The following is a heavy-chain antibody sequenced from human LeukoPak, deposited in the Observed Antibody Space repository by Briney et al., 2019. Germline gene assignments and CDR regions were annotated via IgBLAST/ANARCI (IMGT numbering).Heavy chain of an antibody. CDR3: ARDRLQLQS. CDR1: GYSISSGYY. CDR2: IYHSGSA. Sequence: PSETLSLTCTVSGYSISSGYYWGWIRHPPGKGLEWIGSIYHSGSAYYNPSLKSRVTISVDTSKNQFSLKLSSVTAADTAVYYCARDRLQLQSWGQGTLVTVSS. V-gene: IGHV4-38-2*02. J-gene: IGHJ5*02. D-gene: IGHD5-24*01.